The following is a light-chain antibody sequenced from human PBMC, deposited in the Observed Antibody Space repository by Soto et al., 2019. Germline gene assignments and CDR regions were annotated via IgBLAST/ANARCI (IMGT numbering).Light chain of an antibody. CDR1: QSISYSSTKKNH. CDR3: QQSYSSPPT. Sequence: DIVMTQSPDSVAVSLGERATINCKSSQSISYSSTKKNHLAWYQQKPGQPPKLLIYWASTRESGVPDRFSGSGSGTDFTLTISSLQAEDVAIYYCQQSYSSPPTFGQGTKLEIK. V-gene: IGKV4-1*01. CDR2: WAS. J-gene: IGKJ2*01.